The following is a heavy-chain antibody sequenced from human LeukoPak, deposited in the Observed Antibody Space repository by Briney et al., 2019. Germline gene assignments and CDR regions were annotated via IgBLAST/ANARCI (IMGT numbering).Heavy chain of an antibody. V-gene: IGHV3-23*01. CDR1: GFTFSSYA. CDR3: AKDSTMIVMRGVGVYWYFDL. D-gene: IGHD3-22*01. J-gene: IGHJ2*01. CDR2: FSGSGGST. Sequence: GGSLRLSCAASGFTFSSYAMSWVRQAPGKGLECISGFSGSGGSTYYADSVKGRFTISRDNSKNTLYLQMNSLRAEDTAVYYCAKDSTMIVMRGVGVYWYFDLWGRGTLVTVSS.